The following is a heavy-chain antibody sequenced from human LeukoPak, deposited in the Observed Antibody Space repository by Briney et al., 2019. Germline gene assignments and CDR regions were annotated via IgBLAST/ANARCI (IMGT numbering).Heavy chain of an antibody. J-gene: IGHJ6*02. CDR3: ARRNGSPPSSPDYYYDGMDV. Sequence: RGEPLKSSCQASGYSFTSYWIGGVRQMHGKGLEWMGIIYPGDSDTRYSPSFQGHVTISADKSISTAYLQWSSLKASDTAMYYCARRNGSPPSSPDYYYDGMDVWGQGTTVTVSS. CDR1: GYSFTSYW. V-gene: IGHV5-51*01. D-gene: IGHD1-1*01. CDR2: IYPGDSDT.